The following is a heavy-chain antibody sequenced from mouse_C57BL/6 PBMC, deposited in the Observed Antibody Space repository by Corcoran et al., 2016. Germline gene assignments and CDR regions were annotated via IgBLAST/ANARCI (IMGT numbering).Heavy chain of an antibody. Sequence: EVQLQQSGPELLKPGASVKISCKASGYTFTDYYMNWVKQSHGKSLEWIGDINPNNGGTSYNQKFKGKATLTVDKSSSTAYMELRSLTSEDSAVYYCALGAWFAYWGQGTLVTVSA. CDR3: ALGAWFAY. D-gene: IGHD4-1*01. V-gene: IGHV1-26*01. J-gene: IGHJ3*01. CDR2: INPNNGGT. CDR1: GYTFTDYY.